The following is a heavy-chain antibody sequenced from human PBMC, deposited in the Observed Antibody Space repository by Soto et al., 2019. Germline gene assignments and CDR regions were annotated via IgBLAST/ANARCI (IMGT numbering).Heavy chain of an antibody. CDR2: ISYDGSNK. J-gene: IGHJ6*02. CDR1: GFTFSSYA. Sequence: GGSLRLSCAASGFTFSSYAMHWVRQAPGKGLEWVAVISYDGSNKYYADSVKGRFTISRDNSKNTLYLQMNSLRAEDTAVYYCAGDSKYSGSYQAHFYYYGMDVWGQGTTVTVSS. CDR3: AGDSKYSGSYQAHFYYYGMDV. D-gene: IGHD1-26*01. V-gene: IGHV3-30-3*01.